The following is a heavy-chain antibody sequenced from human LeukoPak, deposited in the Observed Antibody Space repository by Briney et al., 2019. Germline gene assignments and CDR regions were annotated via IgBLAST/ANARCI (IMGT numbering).Heavy chain of an antibody. J-gene: IGHJ3*02. CDR2: ISTSSSYI. D-gene: IGHD5-12*01. V-gene: IGHV3-21*01. Sequence: PGGSLRLSCAASGFTFSSYNMNWVRQAPGKGLEWVSFISTSSSYIYYADLVKGRFTISRDNAKNSLYLQMNSLRAEDTAVYYCARDLRPYSGYNNLAFDIWGQGTMVTVSS. CDR3: ARDLRPYSGYNNLAFDI. CDR1: GFTFSSYN.